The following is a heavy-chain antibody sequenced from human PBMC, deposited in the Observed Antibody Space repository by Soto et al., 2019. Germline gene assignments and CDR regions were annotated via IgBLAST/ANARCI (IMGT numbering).Heavy chain of an antibody. V-gene: IGHV4-39*01. D-gene: IGHD3-3*01. CDR3: ARHVNYDFWSGYYRPTACWFDP. CDR1: GGSISSSSYY. J-gene: IGHJ5*02. Sequence: SETLSLTCTVSGGSISSSSYYWGWIRQPPGKGLEWIGSIYYSGSTYYNPSLKSRVTISVDTSKNQFSLKLSSVTAADTAVYYCARHVNYDFWSGYYRPTACWFDPWGQGTLVTVSS. CDR2: IYYSGST.